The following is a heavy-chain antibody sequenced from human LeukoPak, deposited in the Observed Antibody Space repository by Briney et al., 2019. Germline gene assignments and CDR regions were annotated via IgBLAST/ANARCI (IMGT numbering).Heavy chain of an antibody. CDR3: ARGYPPLRYSSSWYKGFDY. Sequence: ASVKVSCKVSGYTLTELSMHWVRQAPGKGLEWMGGFDPEDGETIYAQKFQGRVTMTEDTSTDTAYMELRSLRSDDTAVYYCARGYPPLRYSSSWYKGFDYWGQGTLVTVSS. CDR2: FDPEDGET. D-gene: IGHD6-13*01. V-gene: IGHV1-24*01. CDR1: GYTLTELS. J-gene: IGHJ4*02.